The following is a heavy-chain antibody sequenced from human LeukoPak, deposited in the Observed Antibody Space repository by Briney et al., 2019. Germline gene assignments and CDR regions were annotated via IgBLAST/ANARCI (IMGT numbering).Heavy chain of an antibody. J-gene: IGHJ4*02. CDR1: GFTFSSYW. CDR3: ARDSGGDSSSSTDY. D-gene: IGHD6-6*01. V-gene: IGHV3-7*01. CDR2: IKQDGSEK. Sequence: GGSLRLSCAASGFTFSSYWMSWVRQAPGKGLEWVANIKQDGSEKYYVDSVKGRFTISRGNAKNSLYLQMNSLRAEDTAVYYCARDSGGDSSSSTDYWGQGTLVTVSS.